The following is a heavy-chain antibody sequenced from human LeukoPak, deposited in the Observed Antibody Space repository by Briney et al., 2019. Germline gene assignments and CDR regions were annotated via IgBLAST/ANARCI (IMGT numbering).Heavy chain of an antibody. V-gene: IGHV3-23*01. Sequence: GGSLRLSCAASGFTFSSYAMSWVRQAPGEGLEWVSAISGSGGSTYYADSVKGRFTISRDNSKNTLYLQMNSLRAEDTAVYYCAKGRNVLRFVDWSFGWSAPWGEGTLVTAYS. CDR3: AKGRNVLRFVDWSFGWSAP. J-gene: IGHJ5*02. CDR2: ISGSGGST. CDR1: GFTFSSYA. D-gene: IGHD3-3*01.